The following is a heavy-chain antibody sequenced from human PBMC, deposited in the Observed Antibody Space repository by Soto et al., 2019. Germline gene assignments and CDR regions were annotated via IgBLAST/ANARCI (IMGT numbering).Heavy chain of an antibody. V-gene: IGHV3-48*03. D-gene: IGHD5-12*01. CDR1: GFTFSSYE. CDR2: ISTSGSTI. J-gene: IGHJ4*02. CDR3: GRGETWLQLSYCFDY. Sequence: LRLSCAASGFTFSSYEMNWVRQAPGKGLEWVSYISTSGSTIYYAHSLKGRFTISTDNAKNSLYLEMYTVRAEDTAVYYGGRGETWLQLSYCFDYWGQGTLVTVSS.